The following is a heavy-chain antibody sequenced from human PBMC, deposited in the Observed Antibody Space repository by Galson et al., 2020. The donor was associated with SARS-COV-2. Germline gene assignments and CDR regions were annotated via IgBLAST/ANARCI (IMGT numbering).Heavy chain of an antibody. D-gene: IGHD1-26*01. J-gene: IGHJ4*02. CDR3: TRPRGSYGGNYIDY. V-gene: IGHV5-51*01. CDR1: GYSFSSYW. Sequence: GESLKISCKGSGYSFSSYWIGWVRQMPGNRLEWMGIIHPADSDTRYSPSFPGQVTISVDKSINTAYLQWSSLKASDTAMFYCTRPRGSYGGNYIDYWGQGTLVTVSS. CDR2: IHPADSDT.